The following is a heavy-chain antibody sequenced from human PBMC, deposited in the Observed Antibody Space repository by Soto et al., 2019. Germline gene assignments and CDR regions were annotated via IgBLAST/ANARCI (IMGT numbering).Heavy chain of an antibody. CDR2: INPNSGGT. CDR1: GYTFTSHG. V-gene: IGHV1-2*04. Sequence: EASVKVSCKASGYTFTSHGISWVRQAPGQGLEWMGWINPNSGGTNYAQKFQGWVTMTRDTSISTAYMELSRLRSDDTAVYYCARGGNMVRPYDYWGQGTLVTVSS. CDR3: ARGGNMVRPYDY. J-gene: IGHJ4*02. D-gene: IGHD3-10*01.